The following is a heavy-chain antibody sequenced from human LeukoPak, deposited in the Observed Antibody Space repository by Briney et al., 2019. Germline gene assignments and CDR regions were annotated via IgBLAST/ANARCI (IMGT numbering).Heavy chain of an antibody. CDR3: ARDHVIKQAPPGY. J-gene: IGHJ4*02. Sequence: GGSLRLSCAASGFTFTNYGMHWVRQAPGKGLEWVAVVWFDGTNKYYADSVKGRFTISRDNSKNTVYLQMNSLRAEDTAVYYCARDHVIKQAPPGYWGQGTRVTVSS. CDR1: GFTFTNYG. V-gene: IGHV3-33*01. CDR2: VWFDGTNK. D-gene: IGHD3-10*01.